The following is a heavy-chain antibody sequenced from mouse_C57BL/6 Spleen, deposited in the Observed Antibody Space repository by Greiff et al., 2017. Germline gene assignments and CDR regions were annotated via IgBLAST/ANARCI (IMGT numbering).Heavy chain of an antibody. D-gene: IGHD2-5*01. CDR2: INPNNGGT. CDR1: GYTFTDYY. J-gene: IGHJ3*01. CDR3: AKACYSNSFAY. Sequence: EVQLQQSGPELVKPGASVKISCKASGYTFTDYYMNWVKQSHGKSLEWIGDINPNNGGTSYNQKFKGKATLTVDKSSSTAYMELRSLTSEDSAVYYCAKACYSNSFAYWGQGTLVTVSA. V-gene: IGHV1-26*01.